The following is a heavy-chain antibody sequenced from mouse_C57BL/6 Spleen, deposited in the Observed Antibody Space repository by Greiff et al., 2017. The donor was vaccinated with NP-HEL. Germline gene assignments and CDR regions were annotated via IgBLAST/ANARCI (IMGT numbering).Heavy chain of an antibody. CDR1: GFTFSSYA. CDR2: ISDGGSYT. D-gene: IGHD4-1*01. Sequence: EVHLVESGGGLVKPGGSLKLSCAASGFTFSSYAMSWVRQTPEKRLEWVATISDGGSYTYYPDNVKGRFTISRDNAKNNLYLQMSHLKSEDTAMYYCARAELGHFDYWGQGTTLTVSS. CDR3: ARAELGHFDY. V-gene: IGHV5-4*01. J-gene: IGHJ2*01.